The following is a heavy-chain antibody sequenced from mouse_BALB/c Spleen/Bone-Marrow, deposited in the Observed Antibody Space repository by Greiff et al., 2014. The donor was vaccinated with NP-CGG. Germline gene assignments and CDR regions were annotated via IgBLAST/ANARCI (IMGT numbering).Heavy chain of an antibody. Sequence: QVQLQQSGPGLVAPSQSLSLTCPVSGFSLTSYGVHWVRQPPGKGLEWLGVIWAGGSTNYNSALMSRLSISKDNSRSQVFLKMNSLQTDDTAMYYCARVYLWYFDVWGAGTTDTVSS. CDR2: IWAGGST. V-gene: IGHV2-9*02. D-gene: IGHD2-3*01. J-gene: IGHJ1*01. CDR1: GFSLTSYG. CDR3: ARVYLWYFDV.